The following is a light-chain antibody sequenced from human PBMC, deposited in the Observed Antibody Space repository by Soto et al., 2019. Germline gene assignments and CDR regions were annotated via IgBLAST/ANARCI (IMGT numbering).Light chain of an antibody. CDR3: QQYSSSPRK. V-gene: IGKV3-20*01. Sequence: VLVQSPGTLSLSPGERAALACRASESVSGSYIAWYQQKVGQSPRLLIYGASNRATDIPDRFRGSGSGRDFVLNIRRLEPEDFGMYYCQQYSSSPRKFGQETKVDIK. J-gene: IGKJ1*01. CDR1: ESVSGSY. CDR2: GAS.